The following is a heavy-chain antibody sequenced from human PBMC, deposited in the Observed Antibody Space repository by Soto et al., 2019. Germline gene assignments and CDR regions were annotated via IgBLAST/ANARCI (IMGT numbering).Heavy chain of an antibody. J-gene: IGHJ4*02. Sequence: QVQLVQSGAEVKKPGSSVKVSCKASGGTFSSYAISWVRQAPGQGLEWMGGIIPIFGTANYAQKFQGRVTTXAXASTSPAYMELSSLRSEDTAVYYCATTRGSGSYYGVWGQGTLVTVSS. D-gene: IGHD1-26*01. CDR2: IIPIFGTA. CDR3: ATTRGSGSYYGV. CDR1: GGTFSSYA. V-gene: IGHV1-69*12.